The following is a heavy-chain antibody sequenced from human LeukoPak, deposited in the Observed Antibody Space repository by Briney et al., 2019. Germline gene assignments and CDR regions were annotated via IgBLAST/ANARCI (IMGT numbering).Heavy chain of an antibody. J-gene: IGHJ5*02. D-gene: IGHD3-3*01. CDR2: INHSGST. CDR3: ARSSPLWSGYYWDNWFDP. Sequence: SETLSLTCAVYGGSFSGYYWSWIRQPPGKGLEWIGEINHSGSTNYNPSLKSRVTISVDTSKNQFSLKLSSVTAADTAVYYCARSSPLWSGYYWDNWFDPWGQGTLVTVSS. CDR1: GGSFSGYY. V-gene: IGHV4-34*01.